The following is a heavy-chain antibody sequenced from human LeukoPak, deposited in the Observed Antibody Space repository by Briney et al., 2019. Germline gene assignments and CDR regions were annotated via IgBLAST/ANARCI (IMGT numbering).Heavy chain of an antibody. D-gene: IGHD4-11*01. CDR3: ARVSGQTTVTYFDY. J-gene: IGHJ4*02. CDR2: IYYSGST. V-gene: IGHV4-30-4*02. CDR1: GGSISSGDYY. Sequence: PSETLSLTCTVSGGSISSGDYYWSWIRQPPGKGLEWIGYIYYSGSTYYNPSLKSRVTISVDTSKNQFSLKLSSVTAADTAVYYCARVSGQTTVTYFDYWGQGTLVTVSS.